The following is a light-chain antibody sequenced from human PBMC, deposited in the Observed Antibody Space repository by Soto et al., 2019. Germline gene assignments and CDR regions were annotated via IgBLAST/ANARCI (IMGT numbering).Light chain of an antibody. Sequence: QSALTQPPSASGSPGQSVTISCTGTSRDVGGYNHVSWYQQHPGKAPKLIIYQVSERPSGVPDRFSASKSGRMASLTVSGLQADDEADYYCSSYSAGSFYVFGTGTKLTVL. V-gene: IGLV2-8*01. J-gene: IGLJ1*01. CDR1: SRDVGGYNH. CDR3: SSYSAGSFYV. CDR2: QVS.